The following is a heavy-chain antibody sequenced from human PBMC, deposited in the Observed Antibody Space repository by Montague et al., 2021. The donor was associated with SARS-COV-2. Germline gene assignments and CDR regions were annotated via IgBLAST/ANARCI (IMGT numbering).Heavy chain of an antibody. D-gene: IGHD3-22*01. CDR3: ARDPLYYYDSSGLLLDWYFDL. J-gene: IGHJ2*01. V-gene: IGHV4-61*02. CDR1: GGSISSGSYY. CDR2: IYTSGST. Sequence: TLSLTCTVSGGSISSGSYYWSWIRQPAGKGLEWIGRIYTSGSTNYNPSLMSRVTISVDTSKNQFSLKLSSVTAADTAVYYCARDPLYYYDSSGLLLDWYFDLWGRGTLVTVSS.